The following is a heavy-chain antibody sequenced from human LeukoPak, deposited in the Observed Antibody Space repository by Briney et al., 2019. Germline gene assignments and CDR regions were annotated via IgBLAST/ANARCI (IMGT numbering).Heavy chain of an antibody. CDR1: GDSVSSNSAA. J-gene: IGHJ4*02. D-gene: IGHD2-21*02. CDR2: TYYRSKWYN. CDR3: ARDLSYCGGDCYSAFDY. V-gene: IGHV6-1*01. Sequence: SQTLSLTCALSGDSVSSNSAAWNWIRQSPSRGLEWLGRTYYRSKWYNDYAVSVKSRITINPDTSKNQFSLQLNSVTPEDTAVYYCARDLSYCGGDCYSAFDYWGQGTLVTVSS.